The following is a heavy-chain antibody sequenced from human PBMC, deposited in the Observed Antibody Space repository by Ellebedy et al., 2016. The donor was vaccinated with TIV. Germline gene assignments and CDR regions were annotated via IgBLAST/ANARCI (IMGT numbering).Heavy chain of an antibody. CDR3: ARPRSSGSTYYYFDY. CDR1: GYTFTSYG. V-gene: IGHV1-18*01. CDR2: ISAYNGNT. D-gene: IGHD3-22*01. Sequence: AASVKVSCKASGYTFTSYGISWVRQAPGQGLEWMGWISAYNGNTNYAQKLQSRVTMTTDTSTSTAYMELRSLRSDDTAVYYCARPRSSGSTYYYFDYWGQGTLVTVSS. J-gene: IGHJ4*02.